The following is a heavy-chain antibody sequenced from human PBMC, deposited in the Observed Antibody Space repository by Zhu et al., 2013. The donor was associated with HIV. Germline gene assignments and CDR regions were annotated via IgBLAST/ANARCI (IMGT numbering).Heavy chain of an antibody. J-gene: IGHJ2*01. CDR2: INHSGST. CDR1: GGSFSGYY. D-gene: IGHD2-21*02. CDR3: AIGRLPYWYFDL. V-gene: IGHV4-34*01. Sequence: VQLQQWGAGLLKPSETLSLTCAVYGGSFSGYYWSWIRQPPGKGLEWIGEINHSGSTNYNPSLKSRVTISVDTSKNQFSLKLSSVTAADTAVYYCAIGRLPYWYFDLWGLAPWSLSPQ.